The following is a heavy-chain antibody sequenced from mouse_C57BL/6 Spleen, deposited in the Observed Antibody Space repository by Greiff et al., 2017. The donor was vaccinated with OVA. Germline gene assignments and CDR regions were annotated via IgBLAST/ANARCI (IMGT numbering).Heavy chain of an antibody. V-gene: IGHV1-15*01. J-gene: IGHJ3*01. CDR2: LDPETGGT. Sequence: QVQLQQSGAELVRPGASVTLSCKASGYTFTDYDMPWVQQTPVHGLEWIGALDPETGGTAYNQKFKGKAILTADNSSSTAYMELRSLTSEDSAVYYCTRRHYGSSSGFAYGGQGTLVTVSA. D-gene: IGHD1-1*01. CDR3: TRRHYGSSSGFAY. CDR1: GYTFTDYD.